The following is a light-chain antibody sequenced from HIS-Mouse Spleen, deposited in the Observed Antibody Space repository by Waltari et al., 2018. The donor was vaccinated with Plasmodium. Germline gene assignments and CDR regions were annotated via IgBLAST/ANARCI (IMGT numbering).Light chain of an antibody. CDR1: NIGSKN. CDR2: RDS. CDR3: QVWDSSTVV. Sequence: SYELTQPLSVSVALGQTARITCGGNNIGSKNVHWYQQKPGQAPVPVFYRDSNRPHGIPERFSGSNAGNTATLTISRAQAGDEADYYCQVWDSSTVVFGGGTKLTVL. J-gene: IGLJ2*01. V-gene: IGLV3-9*01.